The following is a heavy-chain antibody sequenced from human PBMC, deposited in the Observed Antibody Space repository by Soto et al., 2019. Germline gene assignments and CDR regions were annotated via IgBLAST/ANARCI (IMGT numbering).Heavy chain of an antibody. J-gene: IGHJ4*02. D-gene: IGHD3-16*02. Sequence: ASVKVCCKASGYTFTRYGISWVRQAPGQGLEWMGWINLNNGKTDYQRRLQGRVTMTTDTYTTTVYMELRNLRPDDTAMYYCARDPPGLYQFDYWGQGTLVTVSS. CDR1: GYTFTRYG. CDR3: ARDPPGLYQFDY. CDR2: INLNNGKT. V-gene: IGHV1-18*04.